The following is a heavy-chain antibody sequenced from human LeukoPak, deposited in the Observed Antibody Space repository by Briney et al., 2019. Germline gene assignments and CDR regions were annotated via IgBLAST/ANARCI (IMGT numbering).Heavy chain of an antibody. Sequence: SQTLSLTCTVSGGSISSGGYYWSWIRQHPGKGLEWIGYIYYSGSTNYNPSLKSRVTISVDTSKNQFSLKLSSVTAADTAVYYCARHTGAWGYYYYGMDVWGQGTTVTVSS. D-gene: IGHD2-8*02. J-gene: IGHJ6*02. CDR1: GGSISSGGYY. CDR2: IYYSGST. V-gene: IGHV4-31*03. CDR3: ARHTGAWGYYYYGMDV.